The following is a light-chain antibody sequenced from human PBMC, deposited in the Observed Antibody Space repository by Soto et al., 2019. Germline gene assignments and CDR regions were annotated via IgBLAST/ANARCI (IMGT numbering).Light chain of an antibody. J-gene: IGLJ3*02. CDR3: QAYDYSLTAFV. V-gene: IGLV2-14*01. CDR1: TNDVGGYNY. Sequence: QSVLTQPASVSGSPGQSITISCTGTTNDVGGYNYVSWYQQHPGKAPKLLIFEVSSRPSGVSNRFSGSKSGNTASLTISALQAEDEADYFCQAYDYSLTAFVFGGGTKLTVL. CDR2: EVS.